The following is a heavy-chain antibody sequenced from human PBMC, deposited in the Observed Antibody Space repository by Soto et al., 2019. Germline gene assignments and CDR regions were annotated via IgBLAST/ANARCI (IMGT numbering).Heavy chain of an antibody. CDR3: ARDQGYSGYDLGAFDI. CDR2: IYYSGST. CDR1: GGSLSSYY. J-gene: IGHJ3*02. V-gene: IGHV4-59*01. Sequence: SETLSLPCTVSGGSLSSYYWSWIRQPPGKGLEWIGYIYYSGSTNYNPSLKSRVTISVDTSKNQFSLKLSSVTAADTAVYYCARDQGYSGYDLGAFDIWGQGTTVTVSS. D-gene: IGHD5-12*01.